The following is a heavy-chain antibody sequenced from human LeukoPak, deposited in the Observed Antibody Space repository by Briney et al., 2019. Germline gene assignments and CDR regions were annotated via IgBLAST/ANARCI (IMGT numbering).Heavy chain of an antibody. CDR1: GGSFSGYY. D-gene: IGHD5-18*01. Sequence: PSETLSLTCAVCGGSFSGYYWSWIRQPPGKGLEWIGEINHSGSTNYNPSLKSRVTISVDTSKNQFSLKLSSVTAADTAVYYCARHAFGYSYGQDYYYYYMDVWGKGTTVTISS. CDR3: ARHAFGYSYGQDYYYYYMDV. CDR2: INHSGST. J-gene: IGHJ6*03. V-gene: IGHV4-34*01.